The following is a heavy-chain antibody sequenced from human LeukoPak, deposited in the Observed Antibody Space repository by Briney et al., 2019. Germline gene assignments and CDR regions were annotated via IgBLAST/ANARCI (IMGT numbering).Heavy chain of an antibody. V-gene: IGHV4-34*01. J-gene: IGHJ4*02. CDR2: TNHSGST. CDR3: ARGRGSGYYRHFDY. CDR1: GGSFSGYY. D-gene: IGHD3-22*01. Sequence: PSETLSLTCAVYGGSFSGYYWSWIRQPPGKGLEWIGETNHSGSTNYNPSLKSRVTISVDTSKNQFSLKLSSVTAADTAVYYCARGRGSGYYRHFDYWGQGTLVTVSS.